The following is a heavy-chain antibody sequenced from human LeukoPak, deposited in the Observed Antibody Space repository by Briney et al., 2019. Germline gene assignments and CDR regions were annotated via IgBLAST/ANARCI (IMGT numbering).Heavy chain of an antibody. Sequence: GGSLRLSCAASGFIFSDYYMSWIRQAPGKGLEWLSYISTSGNVIYYADSVKGRFTISRDNAKNSLYLQMNSLRAEDTAIYYCARVDAALDYWGQGTLVTVSS. CDR1: GFIFSDYY. J-gene: IGHJ4*02. CDR2: ISTSGNVI. V-gene: IGHV3-11*04. D-gene: IGHD6-6*01. CDR3: ARVDAALDY.